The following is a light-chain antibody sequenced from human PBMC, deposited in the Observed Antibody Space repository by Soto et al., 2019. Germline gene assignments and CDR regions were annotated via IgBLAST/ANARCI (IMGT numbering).Light chain of an antibody. Sequence: QSALTQPPSATGSPGQSVTISCTRTSSDVGGYNYVSWYQQHPGKPPKLMIYEVNKRPSGVPDRFSGSKTGNTASLTVSGLQAVVEADYYCSSYAHGNIVIFGGGTKLTVL. CDR1: SSDVGGYNY. V-gene: IGLV2-8*01. CDR3: SSYAHGNIVI. CDR2: EVN. J-gene: IGLJ2*01.